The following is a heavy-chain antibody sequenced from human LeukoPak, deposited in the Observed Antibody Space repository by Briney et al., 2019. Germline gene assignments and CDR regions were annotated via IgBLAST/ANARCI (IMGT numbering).Heavy chain of an antibody. CDR1: GFYFSPYE. Sequence: PGGSLRLSCAVAGFYFSPYEMNWVRQAPGKGLEWVSEISSGGINTYYTDSVKGRLTISRDNAKNSLYLQMNSLRAEDTAVYYCATLSVAGSGVDFWGQGTLVTVSS. D-gene: IGHD6-19*01. J-gene: IGHJ4*02. CDR3: ATLSVAGSGVDF. V-gene: IGHV3-48*03. CDR2: ISSGGINT.